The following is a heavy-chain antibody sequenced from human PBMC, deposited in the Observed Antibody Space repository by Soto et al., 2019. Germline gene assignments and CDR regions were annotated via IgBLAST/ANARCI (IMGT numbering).Heavy chain of an antibody. V-gene: IGHV4-61*01. CDR1: GGSVSSGSYY. CDR2: IYYSGST. CDR3: ASGTAFWSGPPGYYYYGMDV. D-gene: IGHD3-3*01. J-gene: IGHJ6*02. Sequence: QVQLQESGPGLVKPSETLSLTCTVSGGSVSSGSYYWSWIRQPPGKGLEWIGSIYYSGSTNYNPSLKSRVTISVDTSKNQFSLKLSSVTAADTDVYYCASGTAFWSGPPGYYYYGMDVWGQGTTVTVSS.